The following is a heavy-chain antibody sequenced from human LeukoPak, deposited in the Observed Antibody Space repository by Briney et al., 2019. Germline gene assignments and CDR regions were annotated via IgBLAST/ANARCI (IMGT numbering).Heavy chain of an antibody. CDR2: IIPIFGTA. CDR1: GGTFSSYA. J-gene: IGHJ4*02. CDR3: ARPGGDSSSWYGQFDY. Sequence: ASVKVSCKASGGTFSSYAISWVRQAPGQGLEWMGRIIPIFGTANYAQKFQGRVTITTDESTSTAYMELSSLRSEDTAVYYCARPGGDSSSWYGQFDYWGRGTLVTVSS. V-gene: IGHV1-69*05. D-gene: IGHD6-13*01.